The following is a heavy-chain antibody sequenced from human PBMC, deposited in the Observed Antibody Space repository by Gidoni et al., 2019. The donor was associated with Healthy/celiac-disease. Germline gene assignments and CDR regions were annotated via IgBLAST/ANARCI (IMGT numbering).Heavy chain of an antibody. CDR3: AGDPIVVVPAGGWFDP. Sequence: QVQLVQSGAEVKKPWASVKVSCTASGYTCTSYGINWLRQAPGQGLEWIGWIRAYNGSTNYAQKLQGRVTMTTGKSTSTAYMELRNLRSDDTAVYYCAGDPIVVVPAGGWFDPWGQGTLVTVSS. CDR2: IRAYNGST. J-gene: IGHJ5*02. D-gene: IGHD2-2*01. V-gene: IGHV1-18*01. CDR1: GYTCTSYG.